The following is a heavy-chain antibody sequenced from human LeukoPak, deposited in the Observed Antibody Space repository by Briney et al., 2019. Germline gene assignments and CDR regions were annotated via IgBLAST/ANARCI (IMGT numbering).Heavy chain of an antibody. Sequence: GASVKVSCKASGYTFTGYYMHWVRQAPGQGLEWMGWINPNSGGTNYAQKFQGRVTMTRDTSISTAYMELSRLRSDDTAVYYCARGIYSSSLHFDYWGQGTLVTVPS. CDR3: ARGIYSSSLHFDY. D-gene: IGHD6-6*01. CDR2: INPNSGGT. V-gene: IGHV1-2*02. CDR1: GYTFTGYY. J-gene: IGHJ4*02.